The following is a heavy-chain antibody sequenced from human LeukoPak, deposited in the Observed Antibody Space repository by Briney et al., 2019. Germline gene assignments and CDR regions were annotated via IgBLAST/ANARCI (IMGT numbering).Heavy chain of an antibody. J-gene: IGHJ4*02. V-gene: IGHV3-7*01. CDR3: ARDKGYFDY. CDR1: GFTFSSSW. CDR2: IKQDGSEE. Sequence: GGSLRLSCAASGFTFSSSWMSWVRQAPGKGLEWVANIKQDGSEEYYVDSVKGRFTISRDNAKNSLYPQMNSLRAEDTAVYYCARDKGYFDYWGQGTLVTVSS.